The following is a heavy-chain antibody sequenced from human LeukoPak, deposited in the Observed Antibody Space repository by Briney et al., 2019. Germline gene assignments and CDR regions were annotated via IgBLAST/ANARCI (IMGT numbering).Heavy chain of an antibody. CDR3: ARPLGADYIWGSYRT. CDR1: GGSISRSNYC. CDR2: ICYNGKS. V-gene: IGHV4-39*01. Sequence: SSETLSLTCTVSGGSISRSNYCWGWIRQPPGKGLEWIGSICYNGKSYYNPSLKSRVSISVDTSKNQSSLRLTSVSAADTAVYYCARPLGADYIWGSYRTWGQGTLVTVSS. J-gene: IGHJ5*02. D-gene: IGHD3-16*02.